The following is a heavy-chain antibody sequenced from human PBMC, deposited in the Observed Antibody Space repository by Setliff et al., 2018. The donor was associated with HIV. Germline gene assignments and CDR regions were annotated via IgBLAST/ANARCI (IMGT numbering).Heavy chain of an antibody. Sequence: ASVKVSCKASGYTFTNYGINWVRQAPGQGLEWMGWISVYNGNTNFAQKLPGRVTMTTDTSTSTAYMELRSLRSGDTAVYYCARGYSSSSSYYYGMDVWGQGTTVTVSS. D-gene: IGHD6-6*01. V-gene: IGHV1-18*01. CDR1: GYTFTNYG. CDR3: ARGYSSSSSYYYGMDV. CDR2: ISVYNGNT. J-gene: IGHJ6*02.